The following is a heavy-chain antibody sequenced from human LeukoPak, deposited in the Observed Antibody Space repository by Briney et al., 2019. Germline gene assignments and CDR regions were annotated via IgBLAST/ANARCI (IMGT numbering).Heavy chain of an antibody. D-gene: IGHD6-13*01. CDR3: ARDRIAAAGDLDY. V-gene: IGHV4-61*02. J-gene: IGHJ4*02. Sequence: SSETLSLTCTVSGGSISSGSYYWSWIRQLAGKGLEWIGRIYTSGSTNYNPSLKSRVTISVDTSKNQFSLKLSSVTAADTAVYYCARDRIAAAGDLDYWGQGTLVTVSS. CDR1: GGSISSGSYY. CDR2: IYTSGST.